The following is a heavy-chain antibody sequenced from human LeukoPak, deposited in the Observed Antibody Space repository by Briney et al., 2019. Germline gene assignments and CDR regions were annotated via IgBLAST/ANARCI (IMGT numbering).Heavy chain of an antibody. CDR1: GFIFSSYA. CDR3: ATLSYDVWTGINWFDP. CDR2: IRTSGET. D-gene: IGHD3-3*01. V-gene: IGHV3-23*01. Sequence: GGSLRLSCAASGFIFSSYAISWVRQAPGKGLEWVSGIRTSGETFYADSVKGRFTISRDIFKSTVYLQMSSLKAEDSAIYYCATLSYDVWTGINWFDPWGQGTLVTVSS. J-gene: IGHJ5*02.